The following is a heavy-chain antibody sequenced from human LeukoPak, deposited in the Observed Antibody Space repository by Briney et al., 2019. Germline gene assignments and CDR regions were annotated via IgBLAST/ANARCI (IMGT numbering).Heavy chain of an antibody. CDR3: ARTPITMIVVVITTSYYFDY. V-gene: IGHV3-7*01. CDR1: GFTFSSYW. Sequence: GGSLRLSCAASGFTFSSYWMSWVRQAPGKGLEWVANIKQDGSEKYYVDSVKGRFTISRDNAKNSLYLQMNSLRAEDTAVYYCARTPITMIVVVITTSYYFDYWGQGTLVTVSS. J-gene: IGHJ4*02. D-gene: IGHD3-22*01. CDR2: IKQDGSEK.